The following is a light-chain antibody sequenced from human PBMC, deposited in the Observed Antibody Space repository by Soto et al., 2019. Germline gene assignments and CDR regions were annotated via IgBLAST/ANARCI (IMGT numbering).Light chain of an antibody. Sequence: QSALTQPPSVSGSPGQSVTISCTGTSRYVGAYNFVSWYQQLPGTAPKLLIFVASPRPSGVPDRFSGSKSGNTASLTISGLQADDGDDYYCCSYAGTYSPVLGGGTKLTVL. V-gene: IGLV2-11*01. J-gene: IGLJ2*01. CDR2: VAS. CDR1: SRYVGAYNF. CDR3: CSYAGTYSPV.